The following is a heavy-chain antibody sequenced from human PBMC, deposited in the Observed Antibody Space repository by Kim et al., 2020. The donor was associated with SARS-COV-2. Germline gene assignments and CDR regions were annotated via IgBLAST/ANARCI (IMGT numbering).Heavy chain of an antibody. J-gene: IGHJ6*02. Sequence: DSVKGRFTISRDNSKNTLYLRMNSLRAEDTAVYYCAKEKANYYYYYGMDVWGQGTTVTVSS. CDR3: AKEKANYYYYYGMDV. V-gene: IGHV3-30*02.